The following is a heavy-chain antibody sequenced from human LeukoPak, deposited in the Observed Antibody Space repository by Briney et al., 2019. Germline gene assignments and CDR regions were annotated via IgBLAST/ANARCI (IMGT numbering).Heavy chain of an antibody. CDR2: IYHSGNT. V-gene: IGHV4-38-2*01. Sequence: SETLSLTCGVAGYSISSDYYWGWIRQPPGKGLEWIGDIYHSGNTYYNPSLESRVTISIDTSKNQFTLKLSSVTAADTAVYYCARLFLMGSTPHYFDYWGQGTLVTVSS. CDR3: ARLFLMGSTPHYFDY. J-gene: IGHJ4*02. CDR1: GYSISSDYY. D-gene: IGHD2-8*01.